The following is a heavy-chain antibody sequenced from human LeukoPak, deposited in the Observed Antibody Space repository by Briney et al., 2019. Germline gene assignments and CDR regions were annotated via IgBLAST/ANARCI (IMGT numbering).Heavy chain of an antibody. CDR1: GFTFSSYG. D-gene: IGHD2-2*01. J-gene: IGHJ4*02. CDR3: TRGLYQN. V-gene: IGHV3-30*02. Sequence: GGSLRLSCAASGFTFSSYGMHWVRQAPGKGLEWVAFIRYDGSNKYYADSVKGRFTISRDNSKNTLYLQMNTLRAEDTAVYYCTRGLYQNWGQGTLVTVSS. CDR2: IRYDGSNK.